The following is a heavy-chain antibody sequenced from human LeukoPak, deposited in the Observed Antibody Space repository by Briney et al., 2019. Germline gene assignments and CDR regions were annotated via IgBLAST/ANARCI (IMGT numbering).Heavy chain of an antibody. CDR2: IRSKAYGGTT. J-gene: IGHJ6*02. CDR1: GFTFGDYA. Sequence: GGSLRLSCTASGFTFGDYAMSWFRQAPGKGLEWVGFIRSKAYGGTTEYAASVKGRFTISRDDSKSIAYLQMNSLKTEDTAVYYCTGPRDYYYYGMDVWGQGTTVTVSS. V-gene: IGHV3-49*03. CDR3: TGPRDYYYYGMDV.